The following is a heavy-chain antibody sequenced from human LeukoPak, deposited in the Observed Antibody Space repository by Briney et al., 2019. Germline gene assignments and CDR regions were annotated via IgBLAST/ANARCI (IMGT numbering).Heavy chain of an antibody. Sequence: GGSLRLSCAASGFSFSIFEMNWVRQAPGKGLEWVSHISSSGTTIFYADSVKGRFTISRDNAKNSLHLHMNSLRAEDTAVYYCARDLSNNWKLDYWGQGTLVTVSS. D-gene: IGHD1-1*01. CDR3: ARDLSNNWKLDY. J-gene: IGHJ4*02. CDR1: GFSFSIFE. V-gene: IGHV3-48*03. CDR2: ISSSGTTI.